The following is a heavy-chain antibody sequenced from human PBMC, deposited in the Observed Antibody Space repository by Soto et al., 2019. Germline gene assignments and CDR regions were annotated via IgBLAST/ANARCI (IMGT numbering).Heavy chain of an antibody. Sequence: QLQLQESGPGLVNPSETLSLTCTVSGGSISSSSYYWGWIRQPPGKGLEWIGSIYYSGSTYYNPSLKTRVSISVDTPKNQSTPKLSSVTAAGTAVYYCARHGPGASHSDYWGQGTLVTVSS. CDR2: IYYSGST. CDR1: GGSISSSSYY. CDR3: ARHGPGASHSDY. V-gene: IGHV4-39*01. J-gene: IGHJ4*02. D-gene: IGHD4-17*01.